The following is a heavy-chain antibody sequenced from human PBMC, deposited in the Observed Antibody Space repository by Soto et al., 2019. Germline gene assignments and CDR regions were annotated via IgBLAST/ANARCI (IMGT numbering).Heavy chain of an antibody. CDR1: GGSISSYY. D-gene: IGHD5-18*01. J-gene: IGHJ4*02. Sequence: SETLSLTCTVSGGSISSYYWSWIRQPPGKGLEWIGYIYYSGSTNYNPSLKSLVTISVDTSKNQFSLKLSSVTAADTAVYYCARVILVDTAMVLDYWGQGTLVT. V-gene: IGHV4-59*01. CDR3: ARVILVDTAMVLDY. CDR2: IYYSGST.